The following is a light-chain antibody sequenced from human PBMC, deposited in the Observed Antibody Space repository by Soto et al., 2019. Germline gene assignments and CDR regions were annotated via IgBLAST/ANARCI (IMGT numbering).Light chain of an antibody. J-gene: IGKJ4*01. V-gene: IGKV3-20*01. CDR1: QSISFN. CDR2: DAS. Sequence: ECVLTQSPGTLSLSSGERATLSCRASQSISFNLAWYQQKPGQAPRLLISDASTRATGIPARFSGSGSETDFTLTVSRLEPEDFAVYYCQQYGSSPLTFGGGTKVDI. CDR3: QQYGSSPLT.